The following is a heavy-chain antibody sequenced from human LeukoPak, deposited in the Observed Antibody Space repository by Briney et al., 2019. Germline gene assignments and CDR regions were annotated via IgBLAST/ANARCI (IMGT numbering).Heavy chain of an antibody. D-gene: IGHD6-19*01. CDR2: IRWDGDST. J-gene: IGHJ4*02. CDR1: GFTFDDYA. V-gene: IGHV3-43D*04. CDR3: GKDTTSSGWDGGFDY. Sequence: GGSLRLSCAASGFTFDDYAMHWVRQSPGKGLAWFSLIRWDGDSTYYADSVKGRLTIHRHNRKNSLYLQMNSLRPEDTAFYYCGKDTTSSGWDGGFDYCGQGTLVTVSS.